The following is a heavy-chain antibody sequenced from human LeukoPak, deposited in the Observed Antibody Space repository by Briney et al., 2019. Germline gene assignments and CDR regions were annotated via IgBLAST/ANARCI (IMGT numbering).Heavy chain of an antibody. Sequence: PGGSLRLSCAASGFTFSSYSMNWVRQAPGKGLEWVSSISSSSSYIYYADSVKGRFTISRDNAKNSLYLQMNSLRAEDTAVYYCARDKTTAIQLWSTPFDYWGQGTLVTVSS. V-gene: IGHV3-21*01. CDR1: GFTFSSYS. CDR2: ISSSSSYI. D-gene: IGHD5-18*01. J-gene: IGHJ4*02. CDR3: ARDKTTAIQLWSTPFDY.